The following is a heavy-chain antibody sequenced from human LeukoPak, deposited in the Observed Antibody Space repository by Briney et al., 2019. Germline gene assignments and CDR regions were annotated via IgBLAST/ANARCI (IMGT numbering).Heavy chain of an antibody. CDR1: GFTFSSYG. J-gene: IGHJ6*02. CDR3: AKSGGIGGYGMDV. D-gene: IGHD1-26*01. V-gene: IGHV3-30*18. Sequence: GGSLRLSCAASGFTFSSYGMHWVRQAPGKGLEWVAVISYDGSNKYYADSVKGRFTISRDNSKNTLYLHMNSLRAEDTAVYYCAKSGGIGGYGMDVWGQGTTVTVSS. CDR2: ISYDGSNK.